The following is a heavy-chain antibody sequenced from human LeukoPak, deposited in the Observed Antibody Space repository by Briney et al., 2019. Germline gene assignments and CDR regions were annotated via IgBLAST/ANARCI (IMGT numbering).Heavy chain of an antibody. V-gene: IGHV4-34*01. D-gene: IGHD3-22*01. CDR3: ARDDSPYYDSSRNPFDY. CDR1: GGSFSVYY. Sequence: SETLSLTCAVYGGSFSVYYWSWIRQPPGKGLEWIGEINHSGSTNYNPSLKSRVTISVDTSKNQFSLKLSSVTAADTAVYYCARDDSPYYDSSRNPFDYWGQGTLVTVSS. J-gene: IGHJ4*02. CDR2: INHSGST.